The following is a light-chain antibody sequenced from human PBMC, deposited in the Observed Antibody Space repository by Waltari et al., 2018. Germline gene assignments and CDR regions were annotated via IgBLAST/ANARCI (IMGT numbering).Light chain of an antibody. CDR2: DAS. CDR1: HNINKY. V-gene: IGKV1-5*01. J-gene: IGKJ1*01. CDR3: QQYSSYSPWT. Sequence: DIQMTQSPSTLSASVGDRVTITCRASHNINKYLVWYQQKPGKAPKFLIYDASNLETVVPSRFSGSGSGTEFTLTISSLQPDDSATYYCQQYSSYSPWTFGQGTKVEIK.